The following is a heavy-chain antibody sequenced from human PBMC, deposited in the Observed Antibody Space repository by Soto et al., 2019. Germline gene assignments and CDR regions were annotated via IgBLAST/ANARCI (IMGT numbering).Heavy chain of an antibody. J-gene: IGHJ6*02. V-gene: IGHV4-59*01. D-gene: IGHD5-18*01. CDR2: IYYSGST. CDR1: GGSISSYY. Sequence: SETLSLTCTVSGGSISSYYWSWIRQPPGKGLEWIGYIYYSGSTNYNPSLKSRVTISVDTSKNQFSLKLSSVTAADTAVYYCAAELRGYSYGYYYFYGMDFWGQGTTFTVS. CDR3: AAELRGYSYGYYYFYGMDF.